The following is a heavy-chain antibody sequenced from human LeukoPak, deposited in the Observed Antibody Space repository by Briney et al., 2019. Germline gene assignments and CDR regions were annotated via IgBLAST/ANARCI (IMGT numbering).Heavy chain of an antibody. Sequence: PGGSLRLSCAASGFTFSSYAMHWVRQAPGKGLEWVAVISYDGSNKYYADSVKGRFTISRDNSKNTLYLQMNSLRAEDTAVYYCARAPAYGGYRPYYFDYWGQGTLVTVSS. CDR1: GFTFSSYA. CDR2: ISYDGSNK. V-gene: IGHV3-30-3*01. J-gene: IGHJ4*02. CDR3: ARAPAYGGYRPYYFDY. D-gene: IGHD4-17*01.